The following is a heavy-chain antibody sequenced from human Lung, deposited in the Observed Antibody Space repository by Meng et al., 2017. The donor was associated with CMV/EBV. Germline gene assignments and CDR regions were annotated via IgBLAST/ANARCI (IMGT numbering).Heavy chain of an antibody. CDR3: ARDGSFWSGYYAPVAFDI. Sequence: GESXKISXAASGFTFSSYSMNWVRQAPGKGLEWVSSISSSSSYIYYADSVKGRFTISRDNAKNSLYLQMNSLRAEDTAVYYCARDGSFWSGYYAPVAFDIWGQGTXVTVSS. CDR1: GFTFSSYS. J-gene: IGHJ3*02. V-gene: IGHV3-21*01. D-gene: IGHD3-3*01. CDR2: ISSSSSYI.